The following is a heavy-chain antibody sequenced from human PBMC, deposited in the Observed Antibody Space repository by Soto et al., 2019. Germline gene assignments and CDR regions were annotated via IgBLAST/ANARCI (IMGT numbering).Heavy chain of an antibody. Sequence: GASVKVSFKVSGYTLTELSMHWVRQAPGKGLEWMGSFDPEDGETIYTQTFQGRLTLTGDTSTDTAHMELSRLRSEDTAVYYCTTSLELPLGTDVWGQGTTVTVSS. CDR3: TTSLELPLGTDV. V-gene: IGHV1-24*01. CDR2: FDPEDGET. CDR1: GYTLTELS. J-gene: IGHJ6*02. D-gene: IGHD1-7*01.